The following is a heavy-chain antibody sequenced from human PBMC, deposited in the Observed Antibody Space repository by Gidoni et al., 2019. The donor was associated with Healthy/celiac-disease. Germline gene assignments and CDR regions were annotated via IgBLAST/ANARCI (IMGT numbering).Heavy chain of an antibody. J-gene: IGHJ4*02. CDR3: TRLVVGATSGDY. Sequence: EVQLVESGGGLVQPGGSLKLSCAASGFTFSGSAMHWVRQASGTGLEWVGRIRSKANSYATAYAASVKGRFTISRDDSKNTAYLQMNSLKTEDTAVYYCTRLVVGATSGDYWGQGTLVTVSS. D-gene: IGHD1-26*01. V-gene: IGHV3-73*02. CDR1: GFTFSGSA. CDR2: IRSKANSYAT.